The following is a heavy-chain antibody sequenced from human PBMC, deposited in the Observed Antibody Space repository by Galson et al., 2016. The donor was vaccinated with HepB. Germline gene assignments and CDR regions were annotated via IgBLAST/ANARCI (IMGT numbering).Heavy chain of an antibody. Sequence: SLRLSCAVSGFSFSNSWMTWVRQTPEKGLEWVADINADGSWRAYMDSVKGRFTISRDNVNNLLYLQMSGLRVEDTALYFCARDPAFGALDYWGQGALVTDSS. D-gene: IGHD3-10*01. CDR2: INADGSWR. CDR1: GFSFSNSW. J-gene: IGHJ4*02. CDR3: ARDPAFGALDY. V-gene: IGHV3-7*01.